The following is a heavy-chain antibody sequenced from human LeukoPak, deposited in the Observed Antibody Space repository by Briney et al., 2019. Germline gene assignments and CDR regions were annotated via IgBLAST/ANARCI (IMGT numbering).Heavy chain of an antibody. CDR3: ARGYGSGSYGFDY. V-gene: IGHV4-59*01. CDR2: IYYSGST. Sequence: PSETLSLTCTVSGGSISSYYWSWIRQPPGKGLEWIGYIYYSGSTNYNPSLKSRVTKSVDTSKNQFSLKLSSVTAADTAVYYCARGYGSGSYGFDYWGQGTLVTVSS. CDR1: GGSISSYY. D-gene: IGHD3-10*01. J-gene: IGHJ4*02.